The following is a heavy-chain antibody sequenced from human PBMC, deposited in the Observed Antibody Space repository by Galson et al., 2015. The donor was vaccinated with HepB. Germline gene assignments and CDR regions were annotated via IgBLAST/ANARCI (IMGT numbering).Heavy chain of an antibody. D-gene: IGHD4-17*01. CDR1: GGTFPNSQ. CDR3: ARDAAGGDYDDEDFSPYFDS. V-gene: IGHV1-69*13. Sequence: SVKVSCKVSGGTFPNSQINWVRQAPGQGLEWMGVIVPMFGTTNYAQKFLGRVAITADGSSTTVHMELNSLKFEDTAVYFCARDAAGGDYDDEDFSPYFDSWGQGTLVTVSS. J-gene: IGHJ4*02. CDR2: IVPMFGTT.